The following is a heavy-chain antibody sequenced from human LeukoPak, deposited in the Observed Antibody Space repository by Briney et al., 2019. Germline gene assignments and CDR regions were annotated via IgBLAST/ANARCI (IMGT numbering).Heavy chain of an antibody. D-gene: IGHD2-15*01. V-gene: IGHV1-18*01. CDR1: GYTFTSYG. J-gene: IGHJ4*02. CDR3: VRARRYCSGGSCSPLIDY. CDR2: ISTYNANT. Sequence: SVKVSCKASGYTFTSYGISWVRQAPGQGLEWMGWISTYNANTNYAQKLQGRVTLTTDTSTSAAYMELRSLRSDDTAVYYCVRARRYCSGGSCSPLIDYWGQGTMVTVSS.